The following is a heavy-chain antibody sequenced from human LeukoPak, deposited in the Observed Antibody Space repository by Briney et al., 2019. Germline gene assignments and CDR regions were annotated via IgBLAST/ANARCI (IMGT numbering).Heavy chain of an antibody. CDR3: AREHDYGDCFDY. Sequence: RGSLRLSCAASGFTFSSYSINWVRQAPGKGLEWVSYISSSSSTIYYADSVKGRFTISRDNPKNPLYLQMNSLRAEDTAVYYCAREHDYGDCFDYWGQGTLVTVSS. J-gene: IGHJ4*02. CDR1: GFTFSSYS. V-gene: IGHV3-48*01. D-gene: IGHD4-17*01. CDR2: ISSSSSTI.